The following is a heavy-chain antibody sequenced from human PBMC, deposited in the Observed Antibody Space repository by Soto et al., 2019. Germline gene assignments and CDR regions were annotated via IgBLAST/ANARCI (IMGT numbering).Heavy chain of an antibody. Sequence: GGSLRLSCAASGFTFSSYAMHWVRQAPGKGLEWVAVISYDGSNKYYADSVKGRFTISRDNSKNTLYLQMNSLRAEDTAVYYCAREATVVTRAYYYYGMDVWGQGTTVTVSS. J-gene: IGHJ6*02. CDR3: AREATVVTRAYYYYGMDV. V-gene: IGHV3-30-3*01. CDR2: ISYDGSNK. D-gene: IGHD4-17*01. CDR1: GFTFSSYA.